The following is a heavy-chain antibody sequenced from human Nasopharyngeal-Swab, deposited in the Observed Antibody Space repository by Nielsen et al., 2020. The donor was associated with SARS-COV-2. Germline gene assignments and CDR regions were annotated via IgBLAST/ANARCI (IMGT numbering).Heavy chain of an antibody. CDR3: ARAGDIRYYYYGMDV. CDR2: INHSGST. D-gene: IGHD2-21*01. J-gene: IGHJ6*02. Sequence: WIRQSPGKGLEWIGEINHSGSTNYTPSLKSRVTISVDTSKNQFSLKLSSVTAADTAVYYCARAGDIRYYYYGMDVWGQGTTVTVSS. V-gene: IGHV4-34*01.